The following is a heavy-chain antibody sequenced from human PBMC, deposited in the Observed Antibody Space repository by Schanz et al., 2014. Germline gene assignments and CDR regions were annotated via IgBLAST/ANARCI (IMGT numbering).Heavy chain of an antibody. D-gene: IGHD7-27*01. CDR1: GFSFSDYG. CDR2: ISYDGSNT. V-gene: IGHV3-30*03. CDR3: SRFLTGLDY. J-gene: IGHJ4*02. Sequence: QVQLVESGGSVVQPGRSLRLSCAGSGFSFSDYGMHWVRQAPGKGLEWVAFISYDGSNTILADSVRGRFTISRDNSQNTLFLQMNSLRVEDTAVYYCSRFLTGLDYWGPGTLVTVSS.